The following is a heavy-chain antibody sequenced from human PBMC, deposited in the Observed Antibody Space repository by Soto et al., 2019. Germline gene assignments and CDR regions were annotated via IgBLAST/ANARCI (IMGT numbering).Heavy chain of an antibody. Sequence: GGSLRLSCAACGFTFSSYSMNWVRQAPGKGLEWVSYISSSSSTIYYADSVKGRFTISRDNAKDSLYLQMNSLRDEDTAVYYCARDMFGIVVEAFDIWGQGTMVTVSS. J-gene: IGHJ3*02. CDR1: GFTFSSYS. CDR2: ISSSSSTI. CDR3: ARDMFGIVVEAFDI. D-gene: IGHD3-22*01. V-gene: IGHV3-48*02.